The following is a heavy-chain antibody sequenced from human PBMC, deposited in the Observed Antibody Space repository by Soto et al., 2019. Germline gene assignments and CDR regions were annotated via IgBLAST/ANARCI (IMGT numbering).Heavy chain of an antibody. CDR3: ARGASTYYDILTGYYNWFDP. D-gene: IGHD3-9*01. Sequence: GGSLRLSCAASGFTFSSYSMNWVRQAPGKGLEWVSSISSSSSYIYYADSVKGRFTISRDNAKNSLYLQMNSLRAEDTAVYYCARGASTYYDILTGYYNWFDPWGQGTLVTVSS. CDR1: GFTFSSYS. CDR2: ISSSSSYI. V-gene: IGHV3-21*01. J-gene: IGHJ5*02.